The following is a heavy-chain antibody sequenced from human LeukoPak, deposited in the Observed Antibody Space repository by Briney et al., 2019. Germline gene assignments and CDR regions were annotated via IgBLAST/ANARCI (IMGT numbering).Heavy chain of an antibody. V-gene: IGHV4-61*02. CDR3: ASQYDFWSGYYARDY. Sequence: PSETLSLTCTVSGGSISSGNYFWTWIRQPAGKGLEWIGRIYTSGTTNYNPSLQSRVTISLDTSKNQFSLKLSSVTAADTAVYYCASQYDFWSGYYARDYWGQGTLVTVSS. D-gene: IGHD3-3*01. CDR2: IYTSGTT. CDR1: GGSISSGNYF. J-gene: IGHJ4*02.